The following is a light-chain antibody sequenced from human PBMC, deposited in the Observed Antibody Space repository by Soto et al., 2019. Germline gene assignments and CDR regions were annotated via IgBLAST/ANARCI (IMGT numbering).Light chain of an antibody. J-gene: IGLJ3*02. V-gene: IGLV2-23*01. Sequence: QSALTQPASVSGSPGQSITISCTGTSSDVGSYNLVSWCQQHPGKAPKLMIYEGSKRPSGVSNPFSGSKSGNTASLTISGLQAEDEADYYCCSYAGSGTWVFGGGTKLTVL. CDR3: CSYAGSGTWV. CDR1: SSDVGSYNL. CDR2: EGS.